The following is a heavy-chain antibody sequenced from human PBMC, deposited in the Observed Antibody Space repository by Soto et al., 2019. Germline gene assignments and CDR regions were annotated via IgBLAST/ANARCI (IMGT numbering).Heavy chain of an antibody. CDR1: GFTVTSKS. CDR3: ARAVSYGYFDF. Sequence: EVQLVQSGGALVQPGGSLRLSCAASGFTVTSKSMSWVRQAPGKGLEWVSVIYTGGSAHYADSVKGRFTISRDNSKNTRHLQMNSLRDEDTAVYYCARAVSYGYFDFWGQGTLVTVSS. J-gene: IGHJ4*02. V-gene: IGHV3-53*01. CDR2: IYTGGSA. D-gene: IGHD3-16*01.